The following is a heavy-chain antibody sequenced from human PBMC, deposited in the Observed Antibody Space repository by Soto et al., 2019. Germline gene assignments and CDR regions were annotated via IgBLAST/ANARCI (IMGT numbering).Heavy chain of an antibody. V-gene: IGHV1-8*01. CDR1: GYTFTSYD. Sequence: ASVKVSCKASGYTFTSYDIYWVRQATGQGLEWMGLMNPSTGNSGYAQKFQGRVTMTSDTSISTAHMEPSSLRSEDTAVYYCARRAETNGWNGFGADKYYFDFWGQGTLVTVSS. D-gene: IGHD1-1*01. J-gene: IGHJ4*02. CDR3: ARRAETNGWNGFGADKYYFDF. CDR2: MNPSTGNS.